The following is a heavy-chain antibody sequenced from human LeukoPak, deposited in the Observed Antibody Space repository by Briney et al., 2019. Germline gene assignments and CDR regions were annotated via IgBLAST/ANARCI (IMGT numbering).Heavy chain of an antibody. CDR3: ARVYSSSSGKNAFEI. CDR2: IKQDGYEK. V-gene: IGHV3-7*03. J-gene: IGHJ3*02. Sequence: GGSLRLSCAVSGFTFSNYWMSWVRQAPGKGLEWVANIKQDGYEKYYVDSVKGRFTISRDNAKNSLYLQMDSLRAEDTAVFYCARVYSSSSGKNAFEIWGQGTVVIVSS. CDR1: GFTFSNYW. D-gene: IGHD6-6*01.